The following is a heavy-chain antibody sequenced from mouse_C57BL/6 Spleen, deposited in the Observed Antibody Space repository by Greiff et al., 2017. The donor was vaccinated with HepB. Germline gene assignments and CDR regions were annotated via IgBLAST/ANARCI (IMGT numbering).Heavy chain of an antibody. V-gene: IGHV1-50*01. CDR1: GYTFTSYW. CDR3: ARDPGSFSFDY. D-gene: IGHD1-1*01. CDR2: IDPSDSYT. J-gene: IGHJ2*01. Sequence: QVQLKESGAELVKPGASVKLSCKASGYTFTSYWMQWVKQRPGQGLEWIGEIDPSDSYTNYNQKFKGKATLTVDTSSSTAYMQLSSLTSEDSAVYYCARDPGSFSFDYWGQGTTLTVSS.